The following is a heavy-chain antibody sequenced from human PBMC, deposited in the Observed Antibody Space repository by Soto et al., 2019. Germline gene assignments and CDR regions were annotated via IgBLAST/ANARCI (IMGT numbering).Heavy chain of an antibody. CDR1: SGSINNYY. J-gene: IGHJ5*02. V-gene: IGHV4-59*08. D-gene: IGHD6-25*01. CDR3: ARHRRPGSSEWHGVDP. CDR2: IYYSGGT. Sequence: QVQLQESGPGLVKPSETLSLTCTVSSGSINNYYWSWIRQPPGKGLEWIGYIYYSGGTKYSPSLTSQITISVDTSKNPFSLNLTSVTAADTAIYYCARHRRPGSSEWHGVDPWGQGTLVTVSS.